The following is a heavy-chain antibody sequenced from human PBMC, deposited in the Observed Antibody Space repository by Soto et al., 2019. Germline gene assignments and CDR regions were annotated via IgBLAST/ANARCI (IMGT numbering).Heavy chain of an antibody. CDR2: ISSSSDYT. J-gene: IGHJ4*02. CDR1: GFTFSDYY. D-gene: IGHD1-7*01. Sequence: QVQVVASGGGLVKPGGSLRLSCAASGFTFSDYYMNWIRQAPGKGLEWVSYISSSSDYTKYADSVKGRFTISRDNAKSSLYLQMNSRRAEDTAVYYWARGGVRGTASRGQVYNWGQGTLVTVSS. CDR3: ARGGVRGTASRGQVYN. V-gene: IGHV3-11*06.